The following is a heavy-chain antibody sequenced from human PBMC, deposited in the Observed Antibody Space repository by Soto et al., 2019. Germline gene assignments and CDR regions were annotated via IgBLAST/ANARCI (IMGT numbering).Heavy chain of an antibody. V-gene: IGHV1-69*01. CDR1: GGTFSSYA. CDR2: IIPIFGTA. CDR3: ARMGGYCTNGVCYPTRWFDP. Sequence: QVQLVQSGAEVKKPGSSVKVSCKASGGTFSSYAISWVRQAPGQGLEWMGGIIPIFGTANYAQKFQGRVTITADESTSTAYMELSSLRSEDTAVYYCARMGGYCTNGVCYPTRWFDPWGQGTLVTVSS. J-gene: IGHJ5*02. D-gene: IGHD2-8*01.